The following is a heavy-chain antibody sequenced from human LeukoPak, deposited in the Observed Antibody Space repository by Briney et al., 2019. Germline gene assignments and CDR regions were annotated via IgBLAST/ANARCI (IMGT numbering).Heavy chain of an antibody. CDR3: TTEYTRFVGFSNY. CDR1: GFTFNNAW. CDR2: IKSKTDGGTT. V-gene: IGHV3-15*01. Sequence: GGSLRLSCAASGFTFNNAWMSWVRQAPGTGLEWVGRIKSKTDGGTTDYAAPVTGRFTISRDDSKDTLYLQMNSLKTEDTAVYYCTTEYTRFVGFSNYWGQGTLVTVSS. D-gene: IGHD6-13*01. J-gene: IGHJ4*02.